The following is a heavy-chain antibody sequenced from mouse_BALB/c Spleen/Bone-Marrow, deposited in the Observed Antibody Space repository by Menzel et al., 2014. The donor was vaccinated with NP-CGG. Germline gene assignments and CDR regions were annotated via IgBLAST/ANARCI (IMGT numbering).Heavy chain of an antibody. J-gene: IGHJ3*01. CDR3: ARPGRYDGAWFAY. CDR1: GYSFTVYT. CDR2: INPYNGGT. Sequence: EVQGVESGPELVKPGASMKISCKASGYSFTVYTMNWVRQSHGKNLEWIGLINPYNGGTIYNQKFKGKATLTVDKSSSTAYMELLSLTSEDSAVYYCARPGRYDGAWFAYWGQGTLVTVSA. D-gene: IGHD2-14*01. V-gene: IGHV1-18*01.